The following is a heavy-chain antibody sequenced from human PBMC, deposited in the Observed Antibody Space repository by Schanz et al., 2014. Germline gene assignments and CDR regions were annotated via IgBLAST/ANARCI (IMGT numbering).Heavy chain of an antibody. CDR3: ARDGGGPTVTTGYYGMDV. D-gene: IGHD4-17*01. CDR1: GYTFTSHG. Sequence: QVQLVQSGAEVKKPGASVKVSCKASGYTFTSHGISWVRQAPGQGLEWMGWITAYNGDTNYALKLQGRVTMTSDTSISTAYMVLSKLRSDDTASYYGARDGGGPTVTTGYYGMDVWGQGTTVNVSS. CDR2: ITAYNGDT. V-gene: IGHV1-18*01. J-gene: IGHJ6*02.